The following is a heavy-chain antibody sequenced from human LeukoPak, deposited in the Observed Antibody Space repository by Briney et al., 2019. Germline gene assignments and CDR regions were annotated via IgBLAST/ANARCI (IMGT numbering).Heavy chain of an antibody. D-gene: IGHD4-11*01. CDR2: IYHNGSS. J-gene: IGHJ6*02. CDR1: GGSISSYY. V-gene: IGHV4-59*08. Sequence: PSETLSLTCTVSGGSISSYYWTWIRQPPGKGLEWIGHIYHNGSSSYSPSLKSRVTISLDPSKTHFSLMLRPVTAADAALYYCARHPLQDTYTFYYGLDFWGQGTTVTVSS. CDR3: ARHPLQDTYTFYYGLDF.